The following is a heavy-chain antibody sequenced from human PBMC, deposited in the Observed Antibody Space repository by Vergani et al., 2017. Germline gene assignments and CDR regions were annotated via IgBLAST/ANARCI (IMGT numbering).Heavy chain of an antibody. CDR2: ISSSSSYI. CDR3: ARYCSSTSCYDY. Sequence: EVQLVESGGGLVQPGRSLRLSCAASGFTFSSYSMNWVRQAPGKGLEWVSSISSSSSYIYYADSVKGRFTISRDNAKNSLYLQMNSLRAEDTAVYYCARYCSSTSCYDYWGQGTLVTVSS. J-gene: IGHJ4*02. V-gene: IGHV3-21*01. CDR1: GFTFSSYS. D-gene: IGHD2-2*01.